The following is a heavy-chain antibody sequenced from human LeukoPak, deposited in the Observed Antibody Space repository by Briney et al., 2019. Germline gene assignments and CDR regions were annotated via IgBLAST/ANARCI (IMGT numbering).Heavy chain of an antibody. D-gene: IGHD2-15*01. V-gene: IGHV4-31*03. CDR2: IYYSGST. J-gene: IGHJ6*03. Sequence: SETLSLTCTVSGGSISSGGYYWSWIRQHPGTGLEWIGYIYYSGSTYYNPSLKSRVTISVDTSKNQFSLKLSSVTAADTAVYYCAREGGSDYYMDVWGKGTTVTVSS. CDR3: AREGGSDYYMDV. CDR1: GGSISSGGYY.